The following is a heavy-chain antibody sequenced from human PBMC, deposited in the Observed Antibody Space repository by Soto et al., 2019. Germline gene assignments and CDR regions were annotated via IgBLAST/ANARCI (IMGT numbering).Heavy chain of an antibody. J-gene: IGHJ4*02. D-gene: IGHD4-17*01. CDR2: IYSGGRT. CDR1: GFTVSSNY. Sequence: EVQLVESGGGLVQPGGSLRLSCAASGFTVSSNYMSWVRQAPGMGLEWVSGIYSGGRTYYADSVKSRFTISRDNSKNTLYLHMNSLRAEDTAVYYCARGDYGDAVNYWGQGTLVTVSS. CDR3: ARGDYGDAVNY. V-gene: IGHV3-66*01.